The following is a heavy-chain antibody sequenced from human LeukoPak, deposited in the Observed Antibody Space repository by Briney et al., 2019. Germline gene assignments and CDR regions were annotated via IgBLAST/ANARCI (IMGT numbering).Heavy chain of an antibody. J-gene: IGHJ5*02. CDR1: GYTLTHVS. CDR3: GIGRKFDWLLCHH. Sequence: ASVKVSCKISGYTLTHVSMHWVRQAPGKGREWMGGFDPEGGETVYAQKFQGRVTMTEDPSADTAYMELRSLSSEDTAVYYCGIGRKFDWLLCHHWGQGTLVTVSS. D-gene: IGHD3-9*01. CDR2: FDPEGGET. V-gene: IGHV1-24*01.